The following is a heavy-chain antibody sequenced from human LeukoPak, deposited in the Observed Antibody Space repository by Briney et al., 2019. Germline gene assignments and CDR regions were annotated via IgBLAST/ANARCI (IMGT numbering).Heavy chain of an antibody. D-gene: IGHD6-6*01. Sequence: PSETLSLTCTVSGGSISSYYWSWIRQPPGKGLEWIGYIYYSGSTNYNPSLKSRVTISVDTSKNQFSLKLSSVTAADTAVYYCARDKGDSSSIADYWGQGTLVTVSS. V-gene: IGHV4-59*01. CDR1: GGSISSYY. CDR3: ARDKGDSSSIADY. CDR2: IYYSGST. J-gene: IGHJ4*02.